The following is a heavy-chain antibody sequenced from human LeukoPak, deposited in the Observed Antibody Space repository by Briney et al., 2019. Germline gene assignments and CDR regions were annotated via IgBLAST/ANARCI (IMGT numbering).Heavy chain of an antibody. Sequence: SETLSLTCAVYGGSFSGYYWSWIRQPPGKGLEWIGETNHSGSTNYNPSLKSRVTISVDTSKNQFSLKLSSVTAADTAVYYCARGPINYYPDWFAPWGQGTLVTVSS. CDR1: GGSFSGYY. V-gene: IGHV4-34*01. D-gene: IGHD3-10*01. J-gene: IGHJ5*02. CDR2: TNHSGST. CDR3: ARGPINYYPDWFAP.